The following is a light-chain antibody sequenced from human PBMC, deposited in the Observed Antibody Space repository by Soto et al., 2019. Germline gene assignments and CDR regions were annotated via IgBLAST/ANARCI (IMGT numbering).Light chain of an antibody. CDR1: QTIAMY. CDR2: TTS. J-gene: IGKJ2*01. Sequence: DIQMTQSPSSLSASVGDRVTITCRASQTIAMYVNWFQQKPGKAPKPLIYTTSSLQSGVPPRFSGSGSETDFTLTISRLQPEDSATYYCQQSFTNPYTFGQGTKVDIK. CDR3: QQSFTNPYT. V-gene: IGKV1-39*01.